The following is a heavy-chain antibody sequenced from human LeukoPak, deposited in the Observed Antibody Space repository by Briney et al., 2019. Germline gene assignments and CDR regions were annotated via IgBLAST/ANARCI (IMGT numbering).Heavy chain of an antibody. J-gene: IGHJ4*02. Sequence: PSETLSLTCAVYGGSFSGYYWSWIRQPPGKGLEWIGEINHSGSTNYNPSLKSRVTISVDTSKNQFSLKLSSVTAADTAVYYCARHKAFSYGSGSYSPRGYFDYWGQGTLVTVSS. V-gene: IGHV4-34*01. D-gene: IGHD3-10*01. CDR1: GGSFSGYY. CDR3: ARHKAFSYGSGSYSPRGYFDY. CDR2: INHSGST.